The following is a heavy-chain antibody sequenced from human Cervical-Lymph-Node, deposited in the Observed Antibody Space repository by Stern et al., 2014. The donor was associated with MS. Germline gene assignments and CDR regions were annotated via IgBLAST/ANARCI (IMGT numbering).Heavy chain of an antibody. V-gene: IGHV4-59*12. D-gene: IGHD6-19*01. J-gene: IGHJ3*01. Sequence: VQLQESGPGLVKPSETLSLSCSVSGGSISPNYWSWVRQAPGQGLEWLGHVYHTGRTDYNPSLKTRVTISVDLSKNTFSLNLTSVTAADTAIYFCTRKGVAVRDAFDVWGQGTMAIVSS. CDR2: VYHTGRT. CDR1: GGSISPNY. CDR3: TRKGVAVRDAFDV.